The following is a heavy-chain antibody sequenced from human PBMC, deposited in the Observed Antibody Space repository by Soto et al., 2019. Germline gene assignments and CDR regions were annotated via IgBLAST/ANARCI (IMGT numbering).Heavy chain of an antibody. CDR2: ISYDGSNK. J-gene: IGHJ6*02. CDR1: GFTFSSYG. CDR3: ARSYYDILTGPKRRSGPYYYYYYGMDV. D-gene: IGHD3-9*01. V-gene: IGHV3-30*03. Sequence: PGGSLRLSCAASGFTFSSYGMHWVRQAPGKGLEWVAVISYDGSNKYYADSVKGRFTISRDNSKNTLYLQMNSLRAEDTAVYYCARSYYDILTGPKRRSGPYYYYYYGMDVWGQGTKVTVSS.